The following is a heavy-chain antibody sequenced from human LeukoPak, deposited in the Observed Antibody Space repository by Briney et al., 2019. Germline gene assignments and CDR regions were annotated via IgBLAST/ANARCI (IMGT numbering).Heavy chain of an antibody. D-gene: IGHD3-10*01. CDR1: GYTFTGYY. Sequence: ASVKVSCKASGYTFTGYYMHWVRQAPGQGLEWMGWINPNSGGANYAQKFQGWVTMTRDTSISTAYMELSRLRSDDTAVYYCARGAVLWFGTPMGMDVWGQGTAVTVSS. CDR3: ARGAVLWFGTPMGMDV. J-gene: IGHJ6*02. V-gene: IGHV1-2*04. CDR2: INPNSGGA.